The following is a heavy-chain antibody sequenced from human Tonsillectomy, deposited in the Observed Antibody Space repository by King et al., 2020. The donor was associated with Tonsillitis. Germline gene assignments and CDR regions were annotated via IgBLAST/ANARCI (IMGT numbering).Heavy chain of an antibody. CDR1: GHTFTGYY. Sequence: QLVQSGAEVKKPGASVKVSCKASGHTFTGYYMHWVRQAPGQGLEWMGWINPNSGGTNYAQKFQGRVTMTRDTSISTAYMELSRLRSDDTAVYYCARDDCSSTSCNNWFDPWGQGNLVTVSP. V-gene: IGHV1-2*02. CDR3: ARDDCSSTSCNNWFDP. CDR2: INPNSGGT. J-gene: IGHJ5*02. D-gene: IGHD2-2*01.